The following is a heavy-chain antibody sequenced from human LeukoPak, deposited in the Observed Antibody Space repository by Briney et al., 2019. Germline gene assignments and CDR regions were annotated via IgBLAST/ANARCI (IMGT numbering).Heavy chain of an antibody. V-gene: IGHV4-31*03. CDR3: ASTYLLDYYDSTGDAFDI. CDR2: IYYSGST. Sequence: PSETLSLTCTVSGGSISSGGYYWSWIRQHPGKGLEWIGYIYYSGSTYYNPSLKSRVTISVDTSKNQFSLKLSSVTAADTAVYYCASTYLLDYYDSTGDAFDIWGQGTMVTVSS. J-gene: IGHJ3*02. CDR1: GGSISSGGYY. D-gene: IGHD3-22*01.